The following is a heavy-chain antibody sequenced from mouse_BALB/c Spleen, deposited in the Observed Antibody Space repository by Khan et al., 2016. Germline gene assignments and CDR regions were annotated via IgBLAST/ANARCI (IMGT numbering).Heavy chain of an antibody. Sequence: EVPLQESGPGLVKPSQSLSLTCTVTGYSITSGYGWNWIRQFPGNKLEWMGYISYSGSTNYNPSLISRISITRDTSKNQFFLQLNSVTTEDTATYYCARAARIEYWGQGTTLTVSS. D-gene: IGHD1-2*01. J-gene: IGHJ2*01. V-gene: IGHV3-2*02. CDR2: ISYSGST. CDR1: GYSITSGYG. CDR3: ARAARIEY.